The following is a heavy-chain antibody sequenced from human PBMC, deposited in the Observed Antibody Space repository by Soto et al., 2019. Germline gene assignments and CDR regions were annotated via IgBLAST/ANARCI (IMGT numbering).Heavy chain of an antibody. J-gene: IGHJ4*02. V-gene: IGHV3-74*03. CDR1: GFTFRYYW. Sequence: GGSLRLSCVTSGFTFRYYWMHWVRQAPGKGPLWVSGIDSDGNNTTYADSVKGRFTISRDNAKNTLYLQMSSLRVDDTAVYYCARQLGQWPPYWGQGTLVTVSS. CDR3: ARQLGQWPPY. D-gene: IGHD6-19*01. CDR2: IDSDGNNT.